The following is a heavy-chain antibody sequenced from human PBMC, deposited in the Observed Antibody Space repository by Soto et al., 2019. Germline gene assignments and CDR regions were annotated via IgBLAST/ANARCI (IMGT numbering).Heavy chain of an antibody. CDR1: GFIFSNYG. V-gene: IGHV3-30*18. CDR3: AKDRSGGSYYLFDY. CDR2: ISSDGSNK. D-gene: IGHD1-26*01. J-gene: IGHJ4*02. Sequence: SLRLSCAASGFIFSNYGVHWVRQTPGKGLEWVAVISSDGSNKYYADSVKGRFTISRDNSKYTLYLQMNSLRPEDTAMYYCAKDRSGGSYYLFDYWGQGTLVTVSS.